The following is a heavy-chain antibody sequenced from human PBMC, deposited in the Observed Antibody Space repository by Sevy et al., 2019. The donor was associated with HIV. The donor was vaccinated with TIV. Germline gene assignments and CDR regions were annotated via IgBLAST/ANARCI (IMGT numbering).Heavy chain of an antibody. J-gene: IGHJ4*02. Sequence: ASVKVSCKASGGTFSSYAISWVRQAPGQGLEWMGGIIPIFGTANYAQKFQGRVTITADESTSTAYMELSSLGSEDTAVYYCARDGVRGYSYGNYFDYWGQGTLVTVSS. D-gene: IGHD5-18*01. V-gene: IGHV1-69*13. CDR3: ARDGVRGYSYGNYFDY. CDR1: GGTFSSYA. CDR2: IIPIFGTA.